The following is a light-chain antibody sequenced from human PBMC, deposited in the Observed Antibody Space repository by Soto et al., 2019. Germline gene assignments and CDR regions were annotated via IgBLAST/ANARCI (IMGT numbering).Light chain of an antibody. Sequence: DVVMTQSPLSLPVTLGQPASISCRSSQSPLYSDGNTYLSWFQQRPGQSPRRLIYKVSNRDSGVPDRVSGSGSGTDFTLKISRVEAEDVGVYYCMQGTHWPWTFSQGTKVEIK. V-gene: IGKV2-30*01. CDR2: KVS. CDR1: QSPLYSDGNTY. CDR3: MQGTHWPWT. J-gene: IGKJ1*01.